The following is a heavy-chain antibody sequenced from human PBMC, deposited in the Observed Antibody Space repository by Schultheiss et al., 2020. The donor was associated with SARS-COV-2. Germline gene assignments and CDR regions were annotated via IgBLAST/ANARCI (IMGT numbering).Heavy chain of an antibody. CDR2: IQGDGTIA. Sequence: GGSLRLSCAASGFSFSSYWMHWVRQAPGKGLVWVSQIQGDGTIAYYADSVKGRFTISKDNAKNILYLQVSSLTAEDTAVYYCARGGLLGGLDYWGQGIL. V-gene: IGHV3-74*01. D-gene: IGHD2-15*01. J-gene: IGHJ4*02. CDR1: GFSFSSYW. CDR3: ARGGLLGGLDY.